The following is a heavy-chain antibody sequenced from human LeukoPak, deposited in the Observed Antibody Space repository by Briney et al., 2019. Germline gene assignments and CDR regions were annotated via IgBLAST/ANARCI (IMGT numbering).Heavy chain of an antibody. V-gene: IGHV4-4*07. Sequence: SETLSLTCTVSGGSISSYYWSWIRQPAGNGLEWIGRIYTSGSTNYNPSLKSRVTVSVDTSKNQFSLKLSSVTAADTAVYYCARVPGSSGWHPLDYWGQGTLVTVSS. CDR3: ARVPGSSGWHPLDY. CDR1: GGSISSYY. CDR2: IYTSGST. D-gene: IGHD6-19*01. J-gene: IGHJ4*02.